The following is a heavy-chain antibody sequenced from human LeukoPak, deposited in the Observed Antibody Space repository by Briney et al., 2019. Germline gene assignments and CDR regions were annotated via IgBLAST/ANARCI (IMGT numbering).Heavy chain of an antibody. CDR1: GCTFSSYW. CDR3: ARSLWPEDY. V-gene: IGHV3-7*01. CDR2: IKQDGSEK. Sequence: GGSLRLSCAASGCTFSSYWMSWVRQAPGKGLEWVANIKQDGSEKNYVDSVKGRFTISRDNAKTSLYLQMNSLRAEDTAVYYCARSLWPEDYWGQGTLVTVSS. J-gene: IGHJ4*02. D-gene: IGHD5-18*01.